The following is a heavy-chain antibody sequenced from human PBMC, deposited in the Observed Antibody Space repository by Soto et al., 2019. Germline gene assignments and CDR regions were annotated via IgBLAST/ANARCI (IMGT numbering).Heavy chain of an antibody. CDR1: GFTFSSYG. D-gene: IGHD2-15*01. CDR2: IWYDGSNK. V-gene: IGHV3-33*01. Sequence: QVQLVESGGGVVQPGRSLRLSCAASGFTFSSYGMHWVRQAPGKGLEWVAVIWYDGSNKYYADSVKGRFTISRDNSKNTLYRQMNSLRAEETAVYYCARIHLYCSGGSCYQDKNLYYYYGMDVWGQGTTVTVSS. CDR3: ARIHLYCSGGSCYQDKNLYYYYGMDV. J-gene: IGHJ6*02.